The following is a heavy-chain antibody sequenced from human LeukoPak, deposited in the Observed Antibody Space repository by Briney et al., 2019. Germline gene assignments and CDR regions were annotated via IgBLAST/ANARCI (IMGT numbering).Heavy chain of an antibody. D-gene: IGHD3-16*01. CDR1: GFTVSSNY. V-gene: IGHV3-66*01. CDR3: ARDYGKD. J-gene: IGHJ4*02. CDR2: IYSGGTT. Sequence: GGSLRLSCAASGFTVSSNYMSWVRQAPGKGLEWVSLIYSGGTTYYADSVKGRFTISRDNAKNSLYLQMNSLRAEDTAVYYCARDYGKDWGQGTLVTVSS.